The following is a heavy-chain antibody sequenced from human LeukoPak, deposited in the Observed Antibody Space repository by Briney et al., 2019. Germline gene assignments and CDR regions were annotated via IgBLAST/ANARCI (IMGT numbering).Heavy chain of an antibody. CDR1: GFTFDDYG. J-gene: IGHJ4*02. V-gene: IGHV3-20*04. CDR2: INWNGGST. D-gene: IGHD6-13*01. CDR3: ARGTLKAAATDFDY. Sequence: GGSLRLSCAASGFTFDDYGMSWVRQAPGKGLDWVSGINWNGGSTGYADSVKGRFTISRDNAKNSLYLQMNSLRAEDTALYYCARGTLKAAATDFDYWGQGTLVTVSS.